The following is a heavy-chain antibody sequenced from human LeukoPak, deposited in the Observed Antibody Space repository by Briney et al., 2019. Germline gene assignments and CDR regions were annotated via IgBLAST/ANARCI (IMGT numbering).Heavy chain of an antibody. CDR1: GGSISSYY. J-gene: IGHJ3*02. D-gene: IGHD5-18*01. V-gene: IGHV4-59*01. Sequence: SETLSLTCTVTGGSISSYYWSWIRQPPGKGLEWIGYIYYSGSTNYNPSLKSRVTISVDTSKNQFSLKLSSVTAADTAVYYCVRDMSDTAMVKGAFDIWGQGTMVTVSS. CDR2: IYYSGST. CDR3: VRDMSDTAMVKGAFDI.